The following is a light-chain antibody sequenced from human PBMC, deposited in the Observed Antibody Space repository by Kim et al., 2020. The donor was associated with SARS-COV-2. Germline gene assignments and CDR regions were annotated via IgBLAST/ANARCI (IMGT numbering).Light chain of an antibody. J-gene: IGKJ1*01. V-gene: IGKV3-15*01. CDR1: QSVDTK. CDR3: QQYHSWPLT. CDR2: GAS. Sequence: ASPGEKATLACRASQSVDTKLAWYQQMPGQTPRLLIYGASTRATGIPARFSGSGSGTEFTLTISSLQSEDFALYYCQQYHSWPLTFGQGTKVDIK.